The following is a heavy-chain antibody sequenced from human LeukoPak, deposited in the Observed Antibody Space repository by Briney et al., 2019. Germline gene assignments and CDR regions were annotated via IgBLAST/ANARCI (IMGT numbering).Heavy chain of an antibody. Sequence: ASVKVSCKASGYTFTSYDINWVRQATGQGLEWMGWMNANSGNTGYAQKFQGRVTITRNTSISTAYMELSSLRSEDTAVYYCARGHCSSTSCSNYYYYYMDVWGKGTTVTVSS. J-gene: IGHJ6*03. CDR3: ARGHCSSTSCSNYYYYYMDV. CDR2: MNANSGNT. CDR1: GYTFTSYD. D-gene: IGHD2-2*01. V-gene: IGHV1-8*01.